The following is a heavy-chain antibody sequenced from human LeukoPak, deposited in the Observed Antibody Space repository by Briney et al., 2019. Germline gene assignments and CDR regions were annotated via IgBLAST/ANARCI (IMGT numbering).Heavy chain of an antibody. J-gene: IGHJ4*02. V-gene: IGHV3-11*04. CDR1: GFTFSDYY. D-gene: IGHD6-13*01. CDR3: AGGYSSNWHYFEY. CDR2: ISSSSNTI. Sequence: GGSLRLSCAASGFTFSDYYMSWIRQAPGKGLEWVSYISSSSNTIYYADSVKGRLTISRDNAKNSLYLQMSSLRVEDTAVYYCAGGYSSNWHYFEYWGQGTLVTVSS.